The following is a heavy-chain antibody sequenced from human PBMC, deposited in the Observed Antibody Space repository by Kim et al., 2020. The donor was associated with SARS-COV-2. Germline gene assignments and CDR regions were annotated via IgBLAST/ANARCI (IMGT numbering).Heavy chain of an antibody. J-gene: IGHJ4*02. CDR2: INHSGST. D-gene: IGHD3-22*01. Sequence: SETLSLTCAVYGGSFSGYYWSWIRQPPGKGLEWIGEINHSGSTNYNPSLKSRVTMSVDTSKNQFSLKLSSVTAADTAVYYCARVRKIVAGTNRSYDYWGQGTLVTVSS. CDR1: GGSFSGYY. V-gene: IGHV4-34*01. CDR3: ARVRKIVAGTNRSYDY.